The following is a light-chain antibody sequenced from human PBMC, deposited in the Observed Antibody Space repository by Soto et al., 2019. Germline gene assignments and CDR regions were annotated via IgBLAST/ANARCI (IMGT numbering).Light chain of an antibody. CDR1: SANIGAAYN. V-gene: IGLV1-40*01. Sequence: QSVLTQPPSVSGAPGQRVTISCTGSSANIGAAYNVDWYQQLPGTAPKLLIYGNNNRPSGVPARFSGSKSGTSASLAIAGLQAEDEGDYYCAAWDDSLSGFYVFGTGTKVTVL. J-gene: IGLJ1*01. CDR2: GNN. CDR3: AAWDDSLSGFYV.